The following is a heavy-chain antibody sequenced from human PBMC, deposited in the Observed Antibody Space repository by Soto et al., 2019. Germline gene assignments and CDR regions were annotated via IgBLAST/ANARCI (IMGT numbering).Heavy chain of an antibody. CDR2: IIPILGIA. CDR3: ASYCSSTSCRNWFDP. D-gene: IGHD2-2*01. CDR1: GGTFSSYT. Sequence: QVQLVQSGAEVKKPGSSVKVSCKASGGTFSSYTISWVRQAPGQGLEWMGRIIPILGIANYAQKFQGRVTITADKSTSTAYMELSSLRSVDTAVYYCASYCSSTSCRNWFDPWGQGTLVTVSS. J-gene: IGHJ5*02. V-gene: IGHV1-69*02.